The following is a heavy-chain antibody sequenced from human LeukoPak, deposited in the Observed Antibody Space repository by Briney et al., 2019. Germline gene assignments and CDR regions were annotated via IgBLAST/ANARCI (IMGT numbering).Heavy chain of an antibody. CDR2: ISSSSSYI. J-gene: IGHJ4*02. CDR1: GFTFSSYS. CDR3: ARADIAAAGDFDY. D-gene: IGHD6-13*01. Sequence: SGGSLRLSCAASGFTFSSYSMNWVRQAPGKGLEWVSSISSSSSYIYYADSVKGRFTISRDNAKNSLYLQMNSLRAEDTAVYYCARADIAAAGDFDYWGQGTLVTVSS. V-gene: IGHV3-21*01.